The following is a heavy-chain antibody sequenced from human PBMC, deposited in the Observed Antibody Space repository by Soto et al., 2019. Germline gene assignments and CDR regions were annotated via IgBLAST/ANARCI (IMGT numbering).Heavy chain of an antibody. D-gene: IGHD6-13*01. Sequence: QVQLVESGGGVVQPGRSLRLSCAASGFTFSSYGMHWVRQAPGKGLEWVAVIWYDGSNKYYADSVKGRFTISRDNSKNTLYLQMNSLRAEDTAVYYCARERIAAAAYPFDYWGQGTLVTVSS. J-gene: IGHJ4*02. CDR3: ARERIAAAAYPFDY. V-gene: IGHV3-33*01. CDR2: IWYDGSNK. CDR1: GFTFSSYG.